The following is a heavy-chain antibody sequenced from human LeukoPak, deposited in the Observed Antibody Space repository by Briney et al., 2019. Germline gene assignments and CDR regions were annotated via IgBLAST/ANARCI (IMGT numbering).Heavy chain of an antibody. V-gene: IGHV3-7*03. J-gene: IGHJ4*02. CDR2: IKQDGSEK. Sequence: GGSLRLSCAASGFTFSSYWMSRVRQAPGKGLEWVANIKQDGSEKYYVDSVKGRFTISRDNAKNSLYLQMNSLRAEDTALYYCAKDSRQAQWLALDCWGQGTLVTVSS. CDR1: GFTFSSYW. CDR3: AKDSRQAQWLALDC. D-gene: IGHD6-19*01.